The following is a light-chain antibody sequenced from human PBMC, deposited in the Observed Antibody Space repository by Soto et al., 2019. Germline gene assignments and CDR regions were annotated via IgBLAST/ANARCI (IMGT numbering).Light chain of an antibody. V-gene: IGKV1-9*01. J-gene: IGKJ4*01. CDR1: PGIVTY. Sequence: DKQVTQSKISLPASLRDIEKITCLVSPGIVTYLHWYQQKPAKAPKLLIYAASTLQSGVPSRFSVSGSGTDFSLTILSLQPEDCAAFHCHQPPTYPSTFGGGTKVDIK. CDR2: AAS. CDR3: HQPPTYPST.